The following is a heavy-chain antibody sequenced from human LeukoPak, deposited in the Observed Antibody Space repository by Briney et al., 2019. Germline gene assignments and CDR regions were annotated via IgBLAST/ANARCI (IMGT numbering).Heavy chain of an antibody. CDR3: ARQYYDILTGYYIFDY. CDR2: IYTSGST. D-gene: IGHD3-9*01. CDR1: GGSISSYY. Sequence: SETLSLTCAVSGGSISSYYWSWIRQPAGKGLEWIGRIYTSGSTNYNPSLKSRVTMLVDTSKNQFSLKLSSVTAADTAVYYCARQYYDILTGYYIFDYWGQGTLVTVSS. V-gene: IGHV4-4*07. J-gene: IGHJ4*02.